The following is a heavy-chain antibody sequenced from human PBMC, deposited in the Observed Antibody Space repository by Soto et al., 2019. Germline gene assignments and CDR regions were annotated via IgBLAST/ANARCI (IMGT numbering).Heavy chain of an antibody. CDR1: GYPFTTYY. Sequence: HVQLVQSGTEVKKPGASVRVSCMGSGYPFTTYYIHWVRQAPGQGLEWMGWIDPRSGGTVYEQKFQGRVTMTGDTSISTVYMDLSGLTSDDTALYYCATDDYWVFPYWGQGSLVTVSS. CDR3: ATDDYWVFPY. CDR2: IDPRSGGT. V-gene: IGHV1-2*02. D-gene: IGHD4-17*01. J-gene: IGHJ4*02.